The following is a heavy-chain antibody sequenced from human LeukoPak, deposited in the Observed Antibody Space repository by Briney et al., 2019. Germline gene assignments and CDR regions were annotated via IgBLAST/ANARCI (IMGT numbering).Heavy chain of an antibody. Sequence: ASVKVSCKASGGTFSSYAISWVRQAPGQGLEWMGWISAYNGNTDYAQKLQGRVTMTTDTSTSTAYMELRSLRSDDTAVYYCARCDSSGYWYGMDVWGQGTTVTVSS. V-gene: IGHV1-18*01. D-gene: IGHD3-22*01. CDR1: GGTFSSYA. CDR3: ARCDSSGYWYGMDV. J-gene: IGHJ6*02. CDR2: ISAYNGNT.